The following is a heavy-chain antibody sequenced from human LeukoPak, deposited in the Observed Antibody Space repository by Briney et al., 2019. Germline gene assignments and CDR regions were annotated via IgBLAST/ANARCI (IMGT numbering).Heavy chain of an antibody. CDR3: AGAFYSTPFDY. Sequence: SETLSLTCTVSGGSISSYYWSWIRQLPGKGLEWIGYIYYSGSTNYNPSLKSRVTISVDTSKNQFSLKLSSVTAADTAVYYCAGAFYSTPFDYWGQGTLVTVSS. J-gene: IGHJ4*02. V-gene: IGHV4-59*01. D-gene: IGHD4-11*01. CDR2: IYYSGST. CDR1: GGSISSYY.